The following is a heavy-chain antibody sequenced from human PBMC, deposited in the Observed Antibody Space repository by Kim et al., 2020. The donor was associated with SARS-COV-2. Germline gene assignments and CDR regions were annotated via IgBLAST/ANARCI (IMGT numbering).Heavy chain of an antibody. CDR2: INGDASST. J-gene: IGHJ6*02. CDR1: GFTFRSYY. Sequence: GGSLRLSCGVSGFTFRSYYMHWVRQAPGKGLVWVSNINGDASSTNYADSVKGRFTVSRDNGKNTLCLQMNSLRAEDTAVYYCARGNYGMDVWGQGTTVTVS. V-gene: IGHV3-74*01. CDR3: ARGNYGMDV.